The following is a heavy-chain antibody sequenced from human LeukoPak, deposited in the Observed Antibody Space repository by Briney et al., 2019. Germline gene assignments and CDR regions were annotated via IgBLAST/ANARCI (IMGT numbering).Heavy chain of an antibody. CDR3: ASVTRDY. J-gene: IGHJ4*02. CDR2: ISSSSSTI. V-gene: IGHV3-48*01. CDR1: GFTFSSYA. Sequence: GGSLRLSCAASGFTFSSYAMHWVRQAPGKGLEWVSYISSSSSTIYYADSVKGRFTISRDNAKNSLYLQMNSLRAEDTAVYYCASVTRDYWGQGTLATVSS.